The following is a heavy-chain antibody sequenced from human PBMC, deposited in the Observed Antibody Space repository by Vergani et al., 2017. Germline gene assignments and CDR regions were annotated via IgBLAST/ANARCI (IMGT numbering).Heavy chain of an antibody. D-gene: IGHD3-22*01. V-gene: IGHV4-61*02. J-gene: IGHJ3*02. CDR1: GGSISTGSFY. Sequence: QLQLQESGPGLVKPSQTLSLTCAVSGGSISTGSFYWTWIRQPAGKGLEWIGRFHTGGVTSYNPSLNSRVTISIDTSKNHFSLKLTSVTAADTAVYYCARYFETSSRYANEAFDIWGQGTMVIVSS. CDR3: ARYFETSSRYANEAFDI. CDR2: FHTGGVT.